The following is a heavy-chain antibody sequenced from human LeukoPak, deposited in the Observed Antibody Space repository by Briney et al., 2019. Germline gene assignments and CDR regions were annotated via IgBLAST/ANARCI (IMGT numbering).Heavy chain of an antibody. CDR3: ARGDYCSSTSCYNGYFQH. D-gene: IGHD2-2*02. CDR1: GGSISGYY. Sequence: PSETLSLTCTVSGGSISGYYWSWIRQPPGKGLEWIGYIYYSGSTHYNPSLKSRVTISVDTSKNQFSLKLSSVTAADTAVYYCARGDYCSSTSCYNGYFQHWGQGTLVTVSS. V-gene: IGHV4-30-4*08. J-gene: IGHJ1*01. CDR2: IYYSGST.